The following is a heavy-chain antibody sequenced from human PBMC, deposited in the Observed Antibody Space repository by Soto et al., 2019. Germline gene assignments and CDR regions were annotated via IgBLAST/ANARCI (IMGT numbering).Heavy chain of an antibody. J-gene: IGHJ4*01. CDR1: GGTFSSYA. V-gene: IGHV1-69*13. CDR2: IDPIDGTA. CDR3: ATVSVYSYGPFDY. Sequence: SVKVSCKASGGTFSSYAISWVRQAPGQGLEWMGGIDPIDGTANYAQKFQGRVTMTEDESTSTAYMELSSLRSEDTAVYYCATVSVYSYGPFDYWGQGTLVTVSS. D-gene: IGHD5-18*01.